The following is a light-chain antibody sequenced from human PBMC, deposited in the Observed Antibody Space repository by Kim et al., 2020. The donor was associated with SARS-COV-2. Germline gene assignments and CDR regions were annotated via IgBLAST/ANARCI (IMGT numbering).Light chain of an antibody. Sequence: GQSITTSCTGTSSDVGGYTYVSWYQQPPGNAPKLMIYGVSNRPSGVSNRFSGSKSGNTASLTISGLQAEDEADYYCSSYTTSTSVVFGGGTQLTVL. V-gene: IGLV2-14*03. CDR3: SSYTTSTSVV. CDR2: GVS. CDR1: SSDVGGYTY. J-gene: IGLJ2*01.